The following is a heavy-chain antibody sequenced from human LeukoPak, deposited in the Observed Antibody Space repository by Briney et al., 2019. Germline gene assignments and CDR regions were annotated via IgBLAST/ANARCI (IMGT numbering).Heavy chain of an antibody. V-gene: IGHV3-15*01. CDR1: GFTFSSYW. CDR3: TTVQQWLDPSDY. D-gene: IGHD6-19*01. Sequence: GGSLRLSCAASGFTFSSYWMSWVRQAPGKGLEWVGRIKSKTDGGTTDYAAPVKGRFTISRDDSKNTLYLQMNSLKTEDTAVYYCTTVQQWLDPSDYWGQGTLVTVSS. CDR2: IKSKTDGGTT. J-gene: IGHJ4*02.